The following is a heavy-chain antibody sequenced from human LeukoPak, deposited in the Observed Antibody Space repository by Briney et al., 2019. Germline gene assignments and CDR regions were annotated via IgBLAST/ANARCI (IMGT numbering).Heavy chain of an antibody. D-gene: IGHD3-10*01. Sequence: ASVRVSCKTSGYTFTNYDINCVRQATGQGLEWLGWMNPNNGNTGYARNFQGRVIMTRNISIDTAYMEVNSLNSEDTALYYCARGLQRGDRMLLWFGEFWGDSYYAMDVWGQGTAVTVS. CDR2: MNPNNGNT. CDR3: ARGLQRGDRMLLWFGEFWGDSYYAMDV. J-gene: IGHJ6*02. CDR1: GYTFTNYD. V-gene: IGHV1-8*02.